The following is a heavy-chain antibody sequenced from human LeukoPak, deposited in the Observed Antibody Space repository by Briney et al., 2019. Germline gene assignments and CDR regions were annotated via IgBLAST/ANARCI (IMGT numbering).Heavy chain of an antibody. D-gene: IGHD4-11*01. Sequence: SETLSLTCTVSGGSITNYYWTWIRQPPGKGLEWIGYIHYSGSTNYNPSLKSRVTISVDTSKNQFSLKLSSVTAADTAVYYSARASVTYYYYYHMDVWGKGTTVTVSS. V-gene: IGHV4-59*01. CDR1: GGSITNYY. J-gene: IGHJ6*03. CDR3: ARASVTYYYYYHMDV. CDR2: IHYSGST.